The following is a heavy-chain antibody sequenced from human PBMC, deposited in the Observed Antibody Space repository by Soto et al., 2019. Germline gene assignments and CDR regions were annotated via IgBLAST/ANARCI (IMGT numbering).Heavy chain of an antibody. CDR1: GGSFCGYY. V-gene: IGHV4-34*01. CDR2: INHSGST. CDR3: ARHGFCSSTSCYGGWYYYYYMDV. D-gene: IGHD2-2*01. J-gene: IGHJ6*03. Sequence: SETLSLTCAVYGGSFCGYYWSWIRQPPGKGLEWIGEINHSGSTNYNPSLKSRVTISVDTSKNQFSLKLSSVTAADTAVYYCARHGFCSSTSCYGGWYYYYYMDVWGKGTTVTVSS.